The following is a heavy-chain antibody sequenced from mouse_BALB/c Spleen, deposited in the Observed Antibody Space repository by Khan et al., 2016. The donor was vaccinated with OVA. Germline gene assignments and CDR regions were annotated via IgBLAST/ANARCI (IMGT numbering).Heavy chain of an antibody. CDR2: INPKNGVT. CDR1: GYTFTEYT. CDR3: ARDGRSY. V-gene: IGHV1-18*01. J-gene: IGHJ4*01. Sequence: VQLQQSGPELVKPGASVKISCKTSGYTFTEYTLHWVKQSHGKSLGWIGVINPKNGVTSYNQKFRGKATLTVDKSSSTAYMEFRSLTSEDSAVFDYARDGRSYWGQGTSVTVSS.